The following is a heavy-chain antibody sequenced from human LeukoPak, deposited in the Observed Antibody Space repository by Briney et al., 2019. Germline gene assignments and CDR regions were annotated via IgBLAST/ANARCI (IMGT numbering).Heavy chain of an antibody. Sequence: GASVKVSCKASGYSFTSYGISWVRQAPGQGLEWMGWISAYNGNTNYAQKLQGRVTMTTDTSTSTAYMELRSLRSDDTAVYYCARAICSGGSCYSVAFDIWGQGTMVTVSS. J-gene: IGHJ3*02. D-gene: IGHD2-15*01. CDR2: ISAYNGNT. CDR1: GYSFTSYG. V-gene: IGHV1-18*01. CDR3: ARAICSGGSCYSVAFDI.